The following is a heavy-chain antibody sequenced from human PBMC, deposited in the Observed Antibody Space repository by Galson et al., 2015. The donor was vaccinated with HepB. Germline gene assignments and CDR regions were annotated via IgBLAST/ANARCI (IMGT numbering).Heavy chain of an antibody. D-gene: IGHD6-13*01. J-gene: IGHJ6*02. Sequence: ETLSLTCTVSGGSISSYYWSWIRPPPGKGLEWIGYIYYSGSTNYNPYLKSRVTISVDTSKNQFSLKLSSVTAADTAVYYCARLGEQQLVLNGMDVWGQGTTVTVSS. CDR1: GGSISSYY. CDR2: IYYSGST. CDR3: ARLGEQQLVLNGMDV. V-gene: IGHV4-59*08.